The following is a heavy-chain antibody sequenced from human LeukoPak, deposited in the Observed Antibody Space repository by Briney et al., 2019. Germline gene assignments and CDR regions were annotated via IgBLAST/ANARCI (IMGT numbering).Heavy chain of an antibody. D-gene: IGHD2-8*01. CDR2: IYHSGST. J-gene: IGHJ4*02. CDR3: ARAKYGYFDY. Sequence: SETLSLTCAVSGGSISSGGYSWSWIRQPPGKGLEWIGYIYHSGSTYYNPSLKSRVTISVDRSKNQFSLKLSSVTAADTAVYYCARAKYGYFDYWGQGTLVTVSS. CDR1: GGSISSGGYS. V-gene: IGHV4-30-2*01.